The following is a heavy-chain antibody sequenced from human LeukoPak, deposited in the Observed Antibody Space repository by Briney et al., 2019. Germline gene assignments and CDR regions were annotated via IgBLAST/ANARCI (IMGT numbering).Heavy chain of an antibody. V-gene: IGHV1-69*05. J-gene: IGHJ5*02. CDR3: ARDWLDILTGLSP. Sequence: SVKVSCKASGGTFSSYAISWVRQTPGQGLEWMGGIIPIFGTANYAQKFQGRVTITRDTSASTAYMELSSLRSEDTAVYYCARDWLDILTGLSPWGQGTLVTVSS. D-gene: IGHD3-9*01. CDR1: GGTFSSYA. CDR2: IIPIFGTA.